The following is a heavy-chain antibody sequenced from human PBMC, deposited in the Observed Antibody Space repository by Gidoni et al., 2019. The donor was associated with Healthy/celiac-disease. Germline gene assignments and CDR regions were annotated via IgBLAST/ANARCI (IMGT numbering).Heavy chain of an antibody. Sequence: QVQLQESGPGLVKPSQTLSRTCTVSGGSISSGSYYWGWIRQPAGKGLEWIGRIYTSGSTNYNPSLKSRVTISVDTSKNQFSLKLSSVTAADTAVYYCARAEVLRFLEWSSMDVWGQGTTVTVSS. D-gene: IGHD3-3*01. J-gene: IGHJ6*02. V-gene: IGHV4-61*02. CDR2: IYTSGST. CDR1: GGSISSGSYY. CDR3: ARAEVLRFLEWSSMDV.